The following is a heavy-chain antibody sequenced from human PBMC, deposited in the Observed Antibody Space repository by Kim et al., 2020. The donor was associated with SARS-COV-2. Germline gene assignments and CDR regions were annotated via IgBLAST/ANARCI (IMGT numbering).Heavy chain of an antibody. J-gene: IGHJ3*02. V-gene: IGHV3-20*04. CDR2: ISWNGGST. Sequence: GGSLRLSCAASGFNFDEYGISWVRQAPGKGLDWVSGISWNGGSTGYADSVKGRFTISRDNAKNSLYLQMNSLRDEDTALYYCAKDRRSRTSDAFDIWGQGTRVTVSS. CDR1: GFNFDEYG. CDR3: AKDRRSRTSDAFDI.